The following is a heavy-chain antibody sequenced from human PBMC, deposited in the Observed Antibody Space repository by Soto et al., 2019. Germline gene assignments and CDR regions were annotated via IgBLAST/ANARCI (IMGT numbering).Heavy chain of an antibody. J-gene: IGHJ1*01. CDR2: VSSDGRQK. CDR1: GFIFSDYA. Sequence: QAQFVESGGGVVQPGRSLRLSCVLSGFIFSDYAMHWVRQTPGKGLEWVAIVSSDGRQKFYTDSVKGRFTISKEFSNNTLFLQVNSLRPEDSGTYFCTRDARPYSIYRGGGLGLWGQGTLVTVSS. D-gene: IGHD4-4*01. CDR3: TRDARPYSIYRGGGLGL. V-gene: IGHV3-30*03.